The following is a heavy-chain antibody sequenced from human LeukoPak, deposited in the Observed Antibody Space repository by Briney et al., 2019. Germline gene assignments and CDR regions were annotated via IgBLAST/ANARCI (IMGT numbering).Heavy chain of an antibody. D-gene: IGHD4-17*01. CDR1: GGTFSSYA. CDR3: ARATTVTLFDY. J-gene: IGHJ4*02. V-gene: IGHV1-69*04. Sequence: SVKVSCKASGGTFSSYAISWVRQAPGQGLEWMGRIIPILGIANYAQKFQGRVTITADKSTSTAYMELSSLRSEDTAVYYCARATTVTLFDYWRQRTLVTVSS. CDR2: IIPILGIA.